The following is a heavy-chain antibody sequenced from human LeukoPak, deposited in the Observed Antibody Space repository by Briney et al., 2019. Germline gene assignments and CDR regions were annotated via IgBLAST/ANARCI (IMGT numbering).Heavy chain of an antibody. D-gene: IGHD2-15*01. J-gene: IGHJ4*02. CDR3: ARLVVVAATGNDY. V-gene: IGHV4-39*01. CDR2: IYYSGST. Sequence: SETLSLTCTVSGGSISSSSYYWGWIRQPPGKGLEWIGSIYYSGSTYYNPSLKSRVTISVDTSKNQFSLKLSSVTAADTAVCYCARLVVVAATGNDYWGQGTLVTVSS. CDR1: GGSISSSSYY.